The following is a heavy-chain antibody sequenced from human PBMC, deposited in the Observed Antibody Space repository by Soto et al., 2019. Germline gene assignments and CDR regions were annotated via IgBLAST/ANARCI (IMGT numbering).Heavy chain of an antibody. J-gene: IGHJ6*02. V-gene: IGHV1-2*06. D-gene: IGHD6-19*01. CDR3: SNKGMTVTGTDTYHFNTDV. Sequence: QVQLVQSGAEVKKPGASVKVSCRASGYTFTDYYMHWVRQAPGKGPEWMGRINPNSGDTNYAQKFQGRVTMTRDTSISTAYMELTRLSSDDTAVYYCSNKGMTVTGTDTYHFNTDVWGLGTTVTVSS. CDR2: INPNSGDT. CDR1: GYTFTDYY.